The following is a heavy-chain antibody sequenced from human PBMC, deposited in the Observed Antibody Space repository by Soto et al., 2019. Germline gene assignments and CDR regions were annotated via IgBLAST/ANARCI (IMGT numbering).Heavy chain of an antibody. J-gene: IGHJ4*02. D-gene: IGHD3-9*01. CDR3: AREDDIWTVY. CDR1: GGSISSSSYY. CDR2: IYYSGST. V-gene: IGHV4-39*02. Sequence: SETLSLTCTVSGGSISSSSYYWGWIRQPPGKGLEWIGSIYYSGSTYYNPSLKSRVTISVDTSKNQFSLKLSSVTAADTGVFYCAREDDIWTVYWGQETLVTVSS.